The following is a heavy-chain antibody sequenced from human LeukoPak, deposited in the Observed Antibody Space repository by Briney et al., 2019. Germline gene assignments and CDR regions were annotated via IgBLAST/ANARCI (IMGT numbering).Heavy chain of an antibody. CDR3: AKYPPGVFNPYFDY. J-gene: IGHJ4*02. CDR2: ISGSGGST. CDR1: GFTFSSYG. Sequence: GGSPRLSCAASGFTFSSYGMHWVRQAPGKGLEWVSAISGSGGSTYYADSVKGRFTISRDNSKNTLYLQMNSLRAEDTAVYYCAKYPPGVFNPYFDYWGQGTLVTVSS. D-gene: IGHD7-27*01. V-gene: IGHV3-23*01.